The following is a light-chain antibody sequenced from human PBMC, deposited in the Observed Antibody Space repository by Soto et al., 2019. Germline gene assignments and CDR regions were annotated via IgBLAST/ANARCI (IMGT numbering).Light chain of an antibody. J-gene: IGLJ1*01. CDR1: SSNIGAGYD. Sequence: QSVLTQPPSVSGAPGQRVTISCTGSSSNIGAGYDVHWYQQLPGTAPKLLIYDNSYRPSGVPDRFSGSKSGTSASLAITGLQVEDEADYYCQSYDSSLSAYVFGAGTKVTVL. CDR3: QSYDSSLSAYV. V-gene: IGLV1-40*01. CDR2: DNS.